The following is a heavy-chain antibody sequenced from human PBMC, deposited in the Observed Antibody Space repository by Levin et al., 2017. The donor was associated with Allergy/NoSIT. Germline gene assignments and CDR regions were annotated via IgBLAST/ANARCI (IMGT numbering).Heavy chain of an antibody. CDR3: AREGSSWFDY. Sequence: ASVKVSCAASGFIFRSYSMNWVRQAPGKGLEWISYISSSSSTIYYADSVKGRFTISRDNAKNSLYLQMNSLRDEDTAVYYCAREGSSWFDYWGQGTLVTVSS. D-gene: IGHD6-13*01. J-gene: IGHJ4*02. V-gene: IGHV3-48*02. CDR2: ISSSSSTI. CDR1: GFIFRSYS.